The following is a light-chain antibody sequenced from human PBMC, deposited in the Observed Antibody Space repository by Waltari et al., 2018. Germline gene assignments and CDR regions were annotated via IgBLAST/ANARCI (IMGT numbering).Light chain of an antibody. CDR2: DVS. CDR1: SSDVGGYNY. CDR3: SSYTSTDVV. J-gene: IGLJ2*01. V-gene: IGLV2-14*01. Sequence: QSALTQPASVSGSPGQSITTPRTATSSDVGGYNYVSWYQPHPGKAPNLMIYDVSNRPSGVSNRFSGSKSGNTASLTISGLQAEDEADYYCSSYTSTDVVFGGGTKLTVL.